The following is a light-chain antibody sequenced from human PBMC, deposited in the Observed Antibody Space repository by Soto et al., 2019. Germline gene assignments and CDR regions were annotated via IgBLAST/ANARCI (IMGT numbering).Light chain of an antibody. CDR1: SSNIGAGYD. CDR3: QSYDSSLSGFLYV. V-gene: IGLV1-40*01. Sequence: QSVLTQPPSVSGAPGQRVTISCTGSSSNIGAGYDVHWYQQFPGTAPKLLIYGNTNRPSGVPDRFSGSKSGTSASLAITGLQAEDEADYYCQSYDSSLSGFLYVFGTGTKLTVL. CDR2: GNT. J-gene: IGLJ1*01.